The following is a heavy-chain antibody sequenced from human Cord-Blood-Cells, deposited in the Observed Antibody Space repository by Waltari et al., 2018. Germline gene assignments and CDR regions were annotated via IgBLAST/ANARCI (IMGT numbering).Heavy chain of an antibody. J-gene: IGHJ4*02. CDR1: GYTFTGYY. CDR2: SNPDSCGT. Sequence: QVQLVQSGAEVKKPGASVKVSCKASGYTFTGYYMHWVRQAPGQGLEWMGWSNPDSCGTNDAQKFQGRVTMARETAISTAYMELSRLRSDDTAVYYCARGNNWGSLSTVEDDYWGQGTLVTVSS. D-gene: IGHD7-27*01. CDR3: ARGNNWGSLSTVEDDY. V-gene: IGHV1-2*02.